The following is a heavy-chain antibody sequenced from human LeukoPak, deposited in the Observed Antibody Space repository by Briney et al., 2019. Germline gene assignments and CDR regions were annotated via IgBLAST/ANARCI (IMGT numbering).Heavy chain of an antibody. Sequence: GGSLRLSCAASGFTFSSYAMSWVRQAPGKGLEWVSAISGSGGSTYYADSVKGRFTISRDNSKNTLYLQMNSLRAEDTAVYSCAKSMAPGGVFDYWGQGTLVTVSS. CDR1: GFTFSSYA. D-gene: IGHD3-10*01. V-gene: IGHV3-23*01. CDR3: AKSMAPGGVFDY. CDR2: ISGSGGST. J-gene: IGHJ4*02.